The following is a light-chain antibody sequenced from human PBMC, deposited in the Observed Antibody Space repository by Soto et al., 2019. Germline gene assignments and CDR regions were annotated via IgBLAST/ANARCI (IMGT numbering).Light chain of an antibody. Sequence: EVAFTQSSSTPSLSRWKRANLSFRASERIYSTYLGWYQQKPGQAPRLLIYGTSSRATGIPDRFSGSGSGTDFTLTISRLEPEDFAVYYCQQYGNSPITFGQGTRLEIK. V-gene: IGKV3-20*01. CDR1: ERIYSTY. J-gene: IGKJ5*01. CDR2: GTS. CDR3: QQYGNSPIT.